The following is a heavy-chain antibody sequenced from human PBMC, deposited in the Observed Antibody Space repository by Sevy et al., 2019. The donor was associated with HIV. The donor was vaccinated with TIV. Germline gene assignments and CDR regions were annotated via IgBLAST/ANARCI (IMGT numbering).Heavy chain of an antibody. Sequence: GGSLRLSCAASGFTFSSYSMNWVRQAPGKGLEWVSSISSSSSYIYYADSVKGRFTISRDNAKNSLYLQMNSLRAEDTAVYYCARVRFDSSGWGLDYFDYWGQGTLVTVSS. CDR1: GFTFSSYS. J-gene: IGHJ4*02. V-gene: IGHV3-21*01. CDR2: ISSSSSYI. CDR3: ARVRFDSSGWGLDYFDY. D-gene: IGHD6-19*01.